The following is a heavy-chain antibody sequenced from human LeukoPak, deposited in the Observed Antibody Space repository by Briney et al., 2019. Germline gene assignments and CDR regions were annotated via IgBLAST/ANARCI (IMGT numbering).Heavy chain of an antibody. V-gene: IGHV1-69*13. J-gene: IGHJ4*02. Sequence: GASVKVSCKASGDTFSTYAFSWVRQAPGQGLEWMGRIIPGFGLVDYAQKFQGRVTITADESTSTAYMELSSLRSEDTAVYYCARDDSDWRGYYYFDYWGQGTLVTVSS. D-gene: IGHD3/OR15-3a*01. CDR1: GDTFSTYA. CDR2: IIPGFGLV. CDR3: ARDDSDWRGYYYFDY.